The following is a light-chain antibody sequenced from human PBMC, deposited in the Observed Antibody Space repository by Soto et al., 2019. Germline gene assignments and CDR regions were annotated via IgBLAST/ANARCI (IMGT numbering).Light chain of an antibody. CDR3: LHSYRAQLPIN. CDR2: KAS. V-gene: IGKV1-39*01. Sequence: DIQMTQSPSSLSASVGDRVTFTCPASQTIAKYLNWYQQKPGKAPKLLIYKASTLQSGVPSRFSGSGSGTDFTLTSGSLQHKDYASYYWLHSYRAQLPINCAQGTRLEIK. CDR1: QTIAKY. J-gene: IGKJ5*01.